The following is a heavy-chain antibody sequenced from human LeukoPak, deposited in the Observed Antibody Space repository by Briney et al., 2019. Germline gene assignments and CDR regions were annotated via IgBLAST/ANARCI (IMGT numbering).Heavy chain of an antibody. CDR2: IYCSGST. Sequence: SETLSLTCTVSGGSISSSSYYWGWIRQPPGKGLEWIGSIYCSGSTYYNPSLKSRVTISVDTSKNQFSLKLSSVTAADTAVYYCARSDYYDSSFQHWGQGTLVTVSS. CDR3: ARSDYYDSSFQH. D-gene: IGHD3-22*01. V-gene: IGHV4-39*07. CDR1: GGSISSSSYY. J-gene: IGHJ1*01.